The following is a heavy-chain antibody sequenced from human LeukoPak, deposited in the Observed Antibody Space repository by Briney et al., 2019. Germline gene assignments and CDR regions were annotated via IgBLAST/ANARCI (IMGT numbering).Heavy chain of an antibody. J-gene: IGHJ4*02. CDR1: GGSISTYY. V-gene: IGHV4-59*12. Sequence: SETLSLTCTVSGGSISTYYWSWIRQPPGKGLEWIGYIYYTGSTSYNPSLKSRVTISVDSSKNQFSLKLSSVTAADTAVYYCARRGSMTGPPPLWGQGTLVTVSS. CDR2: IYYTGST. D-gene: IGHD6-6*01. CDR3: ARRGSMTGPPPL.